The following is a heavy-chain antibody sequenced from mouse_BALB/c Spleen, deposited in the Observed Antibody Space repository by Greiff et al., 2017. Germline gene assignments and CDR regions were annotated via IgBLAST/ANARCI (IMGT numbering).Heavy chain of an antibody. CDR3: ARDGNYGNAMDD. J-gene: IGHJ4*01. CDR1: GFTFSSFG. Sequence: EVMLVESGGGLVQPGGSRKLSCAASGFTFSSFGMHWVRQAPEKGLEWVAYISSGSSTIYYADTVKGRFTISRDNPKNTLFLQMTSLRSEDTAMYYCARDGNYGNAMDDWGQGTSVTVSS. CDR2: ISSGSSTI. D-gene: IGHD2-1*01. V-gene: IGHV5-17*02.